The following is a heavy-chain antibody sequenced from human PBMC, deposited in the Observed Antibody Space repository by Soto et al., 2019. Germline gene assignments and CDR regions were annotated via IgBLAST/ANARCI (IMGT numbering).Heavy chain of an antibody. CDR3: ARTSPVAGGFDY. CDR1: GGSISNYD. J-gene: IGHJ4*02. Sequence: SETLSLTCTVSGGSISNYDWSWIRQAPGKGLEWIGYIYYTTNYNPSLKSRVTISADTSKNQISLKLTSVTAADTAVYYCARTSPVAGGFDYWGQGTLVTVSS. CDR2: IYYTT. D-gene: IGHD6-19*01. V-gene: IGHV4-59*01.